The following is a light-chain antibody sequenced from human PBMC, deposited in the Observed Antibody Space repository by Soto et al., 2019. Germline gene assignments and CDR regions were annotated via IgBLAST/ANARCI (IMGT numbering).Light chain of an antibody. V-gene: IGLV2-14*01. CDR1: SSDIGDYTH. CDR2: EVS. CDR3: CSYTSISTSAV. J-gene: IGLJ2*01. Sequence: SVLTQPASVSGSPGQSITISCTGTSSDIGDYTHVSWYQQHPGKAPKLIIYEVSDRPSGVSNRFSGSKSGNTASLTISGLQTEDEADYYCCSYTSISTSAVFGGGTKLTVL.